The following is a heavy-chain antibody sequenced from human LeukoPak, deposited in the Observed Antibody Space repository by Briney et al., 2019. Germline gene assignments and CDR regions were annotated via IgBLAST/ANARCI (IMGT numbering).Heavy chain of an antibody. V-gene: IGHV1-18*01. Sequence: ASVKVSCKASGYTFSNHGISWVRQAPGQGLEWMGWISAYNGNTNYAQRLQGRVTMTTDTSTSTDYMELRSLRSDDTAVYYCARVMAYCTRTSCHDYWGQGTLVTVSS. CDR2: ISAYNGNT. D-gene: IGHD2-2*01. CDR3: ARVMAYCTRTSCHDY. CDR1: GYTFSNHG. J-gene: IGHJ4*02.